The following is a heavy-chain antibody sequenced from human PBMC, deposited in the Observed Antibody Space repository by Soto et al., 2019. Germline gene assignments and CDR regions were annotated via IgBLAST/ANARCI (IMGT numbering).Heavy chain of an antibody. CDR1: GASISSSY. CDR3: ARDTEVYDFWSGAYYYYYGMDV. Sequence: SETLALTCIVSGASISSSYWSWIRQPPGKGLEWIGYIYYSGSTNYNPSLKSRVTISVDTSKNQFSLELSSVTAADTAVYYCARDTEVYDFWSGAYYYYYGMDVWGQGTTVTVSS. D-gene: IGHD3-3*01. CDR2: IYYSGST. J-gene: IGHJ6*02. V-gene: IGHV4-59*01.